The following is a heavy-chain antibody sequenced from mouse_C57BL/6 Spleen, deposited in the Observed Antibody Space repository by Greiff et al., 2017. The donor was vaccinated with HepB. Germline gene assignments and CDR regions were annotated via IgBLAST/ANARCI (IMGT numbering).Heavy chain of an antibody. Sequence: EVMLVESGGDLVKPGGSLKLSCAASGFTFSSYGMSWVRQTPDKRLEWVATISSGGSYTYYPHSVKERSTISRDNTKNTVYLQMSSLKSEDTAMYYCARQDYSNSYNYFDYWGQGTTLTVSS. V-gene: IGHV5-6*01. CDR3: ARQDYSNSYNYFDY. CDR1: GFTFSSYG. CDR2: ISSGGSYT. D-gene: IGHD1-1*01. J-gene: IGHJ2*01.